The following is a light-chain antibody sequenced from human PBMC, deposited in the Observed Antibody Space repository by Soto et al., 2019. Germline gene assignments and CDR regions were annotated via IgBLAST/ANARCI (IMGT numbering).Light chain of an antibody. Sequence: QSVLTQPPSASGTPGQRVTISCSGGSSNIGSNTVMWYQQLPGTPPKLLIYSSNQRPSGVPDRFAGSKSGTSASLDISGLQSEDEAHYYCAAWDNSLVWVFGGGTKLTVL. CDR2: SSN. V-gene: IGLV1-44*01. J-gene: IGLJ3*02. CDR1: SSNIGSNT. CDR3: AAWDNSLVWV.